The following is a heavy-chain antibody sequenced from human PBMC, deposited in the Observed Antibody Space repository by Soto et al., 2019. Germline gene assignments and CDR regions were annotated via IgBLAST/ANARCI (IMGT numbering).Heavy chain of an antibody. D-gene: IGHD5-12*01. CDR3: ARVPGGSFHYYYYYCMDV. CDR2: ISSSSSTI. CDR1: GFTFSSYS. Sequence: GGSLRLSCAASGFTFSSYSMNWVRQAPGKGLEWVSYISSSSSTIYYADSVKGRFTISRDNAKNSLYLQMNSLRDEDTAVYYCARVPGGSFHYYYYYCMDVWGQGTTVTVSS. J-gene: IGHJ6*02. V-gene: IGHV3-48*02.